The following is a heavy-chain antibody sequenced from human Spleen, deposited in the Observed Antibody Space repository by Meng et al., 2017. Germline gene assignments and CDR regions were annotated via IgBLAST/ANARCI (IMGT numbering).Heavy chain of an antibody. J-gene: IGHJ4*02. CDR3: ARLGVYVWGSYRPSPPDY. V-gene: IGHV4-34*01. CDR1: GGSFSGYY. Sequence: GSLRLSCAVYGGSFSGYYWSWIRQPPGKGLEWIGEINHSGSTNYNPSLKSRVTISVDTSKNQFSLKLSSVTAADTAVYYCARLGVYVWGSYRPSPPDYWGQGTLVTVSS. CDR2: INHSGST. D-gene: IGHD3-16*02.